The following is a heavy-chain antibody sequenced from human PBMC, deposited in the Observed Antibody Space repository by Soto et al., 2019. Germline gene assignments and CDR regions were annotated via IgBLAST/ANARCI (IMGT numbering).Heavy chain of an antibody. CDR2: ISYDGSNK. V-gene: IGHV3-30*18. D-gene: IGHD2-2*01. CDR3: AKATRHCSSTSCYAGRLYYYGMDV. J-gene: IGHJ6*02. Sequence: QVQLVESGGGVVQPGRSLRLSCAASGFTFSSYGMHWVRQAPGKGLEWVAVISYDGSNKYYADSVKGRFTISRDNSKKTLYLQMNSLRAEDTAVYYCAKATRHCSSTSCYAGRLYYYGMDVWGQGTTVTVSS. CDR1: GFTFSSYG.